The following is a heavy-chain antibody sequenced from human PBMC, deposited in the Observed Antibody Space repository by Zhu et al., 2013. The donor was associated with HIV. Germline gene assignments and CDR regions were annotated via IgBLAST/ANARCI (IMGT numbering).Heavy chain of an antibody. J-gene: IGHJ6*02. CDR2: MNHRGDF. D-gene: IGHD5-18*01. CDR1: GSFSGYS. Sequence: GSFSGYSWTWVRQCPGKGLEWIGEMNHRGDFYFSPSLKSRVNIFVETPMNHFTLRMWSLTTADTAVYYCARGLAGRGHSFCWSEYDYYLRNGRLGPRGPTVAVSS. V-gene: IGHV4-34*01. CDR3: ARGLAGRGHSFCWSEYDYYLRNGR.